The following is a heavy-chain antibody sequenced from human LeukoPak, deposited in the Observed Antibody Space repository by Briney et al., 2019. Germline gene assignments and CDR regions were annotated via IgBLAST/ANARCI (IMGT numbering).Heavy chain of an antibody. D-gene: IGHD3-22*01. CDR2: IYHSGST. CDR3: ARRIYYDSGGPIRDAFDI. J-gene: IGHJ3*02. Sequence: SETLSLTCTVSGGSISSGGYYWSWIRQPPGKGLEWIGYIYHSGSTYYNPSLKSRVTISVDTSKNQFSLKLSSVTAADTAVYYCARRIYYDSGGPIRDAFDIWGQGTMVIVSS. CDR1: GGSISSGGYY. V-gene: IGHV4-30-2*01.